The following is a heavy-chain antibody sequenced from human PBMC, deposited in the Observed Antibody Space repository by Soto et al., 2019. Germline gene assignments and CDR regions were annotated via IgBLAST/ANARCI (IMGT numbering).Heavy chain of an antibody. CDR3: ARDLGPLGIQRWQYYYYYGMDV. J-gene: IGHJ6*02. D-gene: IGHD5-18*01. Sequence: AAVKVSCNASGYTFTSYGISWVRQAPGQALEWMGWISAYNGNTNYAQKLQGRVTMTTDTSTSTAYMELRSLRSDDTAVYYCARDLGPLGIQRWQYYYYYGMDVWGQGTTVTVSS. V-gene: IGHV1-18*01. CDR2: ISAYNGNT. CDR1: GYTFTSYG.